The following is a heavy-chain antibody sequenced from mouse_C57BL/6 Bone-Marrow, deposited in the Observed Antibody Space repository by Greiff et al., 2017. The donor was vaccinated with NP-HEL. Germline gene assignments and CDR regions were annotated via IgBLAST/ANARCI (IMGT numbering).Heavy chain of an antibody. D-gene: IGHD1-1*01. Sequence: EVQLQQSGPELVKPGASVKIPCKASGYTFTDYNMDWVKQSHGKSLEWIGDINPNNGGTNYNQKFKGKATLTVDKSSSTAYMELRSLTSEDTAVYYCARLLRSYYFDYWGQGTTLTVSS. CDR1: GYTFTDYN. CDR2: INPNNGGT. CDR3: ARLLRSYYFDY. J-gene: IGHJ2*01. V-gene: IGHV1-18*01.